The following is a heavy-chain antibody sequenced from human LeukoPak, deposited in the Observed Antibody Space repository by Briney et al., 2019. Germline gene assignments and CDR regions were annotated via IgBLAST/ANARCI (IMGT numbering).Heavy chain of an antibody. D-gene: IGHD1-14*01. CDR3: ANYRKPQGLDY. CDR1: GFTFSSYS. Sequence: GGSLRLSCAASGFTFSSYSMNWVRQAPGKGLEWVSAISANGADKYYADSVKGRFTISRDNSKNTLFLQMTSLRVEDTAVYYCANYRKPQGLDYWGQGTLVTVSS. CDR2: ISANGADK. V-gene: IGHV3-23*01. J-gene: IGHJ4*02.